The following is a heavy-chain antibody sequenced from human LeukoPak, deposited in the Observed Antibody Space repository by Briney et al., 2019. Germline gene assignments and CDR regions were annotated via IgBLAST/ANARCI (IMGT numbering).Heavy chain of an antibody. CDR1: GGSISNFY. V-gene: IGHV4-59*08. J-gene: IGHJ4*02. CDR2: IYSNGGT. D-gene: IGHD3-10*01. Sequence: SEPLSLTCSVSGGSISNFYWSWIRQPPGKGLEWIGYIYSNGGTNYNPSLKSRVTMSVDTSKNQFSLKLNSANAADTAVYYCARHVSGIYGSRGDFDYWGQGTLVTVSS. CDR3: ARHVSGIYGSRGDFDY.